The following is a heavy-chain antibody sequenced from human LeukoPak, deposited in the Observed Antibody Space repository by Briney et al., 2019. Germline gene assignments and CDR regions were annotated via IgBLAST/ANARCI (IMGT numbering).Heavy chain of an antibody. V-gene: IGHV4-59*12. J-gene: IGHJ4*02. CDR3: AAHYPGYCSGGSCYASY. Sequence: SETLSLSCTVSGGSISSFYWSWIRQPPGKGLEWIGYIDYSGSTKYNPSLKSRVTISLETSKSQFPLKLSSVTAADTAVYFCAAHYPGYCSGGSCYASYWGQGTLVTVSS. D-gene: IGHD2-15*01. CDR1: GGSISSFY. CDR2: IDYSGST.